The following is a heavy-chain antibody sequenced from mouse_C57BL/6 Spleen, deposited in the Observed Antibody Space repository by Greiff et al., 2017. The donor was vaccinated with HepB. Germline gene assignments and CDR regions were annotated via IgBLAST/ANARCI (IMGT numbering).Heavy chain of an antibody. V-gene: IGHV5-17*01. CDR2: ISSGSSTI. Sequence: EVKLMESGGGLVKPGGSLKLSCAASGFTFSDYGMHWVRQAPEKGLEWVAYISSGSSTIYYADTVKGRFTISRDNAKNTLFLQMTSLRSEDTAMYYCARRLGITTVVGYAMDYWGQGTSVTVSS. CDR1: GFTFSDYG. J-gene: IGHJ4*01. CDR3: ARRLGITTVVGYAMDY. D-gene: IGHD1-1*01.